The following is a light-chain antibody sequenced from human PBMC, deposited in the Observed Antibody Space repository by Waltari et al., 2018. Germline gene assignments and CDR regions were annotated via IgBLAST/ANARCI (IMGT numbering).Light chain of an antibody. V-gene: IGKV1-27*01. Sequence: DIQMTQSPSSLSAYVGDRVYITCRASQGIINYLAWYQQKPGKVPKLLIYAASTLQSGVPSRFSGSGAGTDFTLTTSSLQPEEAATNYCQKYVNAPATFGQGTKVEIK. J-gene: IGKJ1*01. CDR1: QGIINY. CDR2: AAS. CDR3: QKYVNAPAT.